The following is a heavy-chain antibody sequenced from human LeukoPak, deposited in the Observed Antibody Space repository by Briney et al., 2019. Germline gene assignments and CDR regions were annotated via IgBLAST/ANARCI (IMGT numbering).Heavy chain of an antibody. CDR1: GFTFSSYW. CDR2: IRYDGSNK. D-gene: IGHD6-19*01. J-gene: IGHJ6*03. V-gene: IGHV3-30*02. Sequence: AGGSLTLSCAASGFTFSSYWMSWVRQAPGKGLEWVAFIRYDGSNKYYADSVKGRFTISRDNSKNTLYLQLNSLRGEDTAVYYCAKDLTQWSKHYNYYMDVWGKGTTVTISS. CDR3: AKDLTQWSKHYNYYMDV.